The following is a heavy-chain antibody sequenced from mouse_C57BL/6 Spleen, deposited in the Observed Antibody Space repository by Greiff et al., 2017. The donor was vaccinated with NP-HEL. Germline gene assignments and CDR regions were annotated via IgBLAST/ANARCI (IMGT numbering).Heavy chain of an antibody. CDR3: AREGN. Sequence: EVKLVESGGDLVKPGGSLKLSCAASGFTFSSYGMSWVRQTPDKRLEWVATISSGGSYTYYLDSVKGRFTISRDNAKNTLYLQMSSLKSEDTAMYYCAREGNWGQGTTLTVSS. CDR1: GFTFSSYG. CDR2: ISSGGSYT. J-gene: IGHJ2*01. V-gene: IGHV5-6*02.